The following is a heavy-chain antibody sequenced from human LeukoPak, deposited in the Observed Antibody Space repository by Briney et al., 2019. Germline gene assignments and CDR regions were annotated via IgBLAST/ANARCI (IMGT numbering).Heavy chain of an antibody. CDR3: ARDLRFGSRDAFDI. V-gene: IGHV1-18*01. D-gene: IGHD3-10*01. J-gene: IGHJ3*02. Sequence: SCAASGFTFTSYGISWVRQAPGQGLEWMGWISAYNGNTNYAQKLQGRVTMTRDTSISTAYMELSRLRSDDTAVYYCARDLRFGSRDAFDIWGQGTMVTVSS. CDR1: GFTFTSYG. CDR2: ISAYNGNT.